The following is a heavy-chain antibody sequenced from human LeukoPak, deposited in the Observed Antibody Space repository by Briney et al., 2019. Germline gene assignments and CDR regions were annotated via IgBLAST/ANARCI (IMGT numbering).Heavy chain of an antibody. CDR2: IIPILGIA. J-gene: IGHJ6*03. V-gene: IGHV1-69*04. D-gene: IGHD3-10*01. CDR1: GYTFTSYG. CDR3: ARVRFATPYYYMDV. Sequence: SVKVSCKASGYTFTSYGISWARQAPGQGLEWMGRIIPILGIANYAQKFQGRVTITADKSTSTAYMELSSLRSEDTAVYYCARVRFATPYYYMDVWGKGTTVTVSS.